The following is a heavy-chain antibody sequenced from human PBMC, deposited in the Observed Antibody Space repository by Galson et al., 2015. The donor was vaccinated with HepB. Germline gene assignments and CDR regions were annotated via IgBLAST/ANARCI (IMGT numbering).Heavy chain of an antibody. CDR1: GYTFTSYG. CDR2: ISTYFGYT. D-gene: IGHD1-26*01. J-gene: IGHJ4*02. V-gene: IGHV1-18*04. CDR3: AREVWAIVGTARRYFDY. Sequence: SCKASGYTFTSYGISWVRQAPGQGLEYMGWISTYFGYTDYVQKLQGRVTMTTDTSTNTAYMELTSLRSDDTAVYYCAREVWAIVGTARRYFDYWGQGTLVTVSS.